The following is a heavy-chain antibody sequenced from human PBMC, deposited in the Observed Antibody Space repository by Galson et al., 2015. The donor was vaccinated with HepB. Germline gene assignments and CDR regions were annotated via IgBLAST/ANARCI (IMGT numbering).Heavy chain of an antibody. J-gene: IGHJ4*02. D-gene: IGHD6-13*01. CDR1: GFTFSSYA. V-gene: IGHV3-30-3*01. Sequence: SLRLSCAASGFTFSSYAMRWVRQAPGKGLEWVAVISYDGSNKYYADSVKGRFTISRDNSKNTLYLQMNSLRAEDTAVYYCARADRIAAALDYWGQGTLVTVSS. CDR3: ARADRIAAALDY. CDR2: ISYDGSNK.